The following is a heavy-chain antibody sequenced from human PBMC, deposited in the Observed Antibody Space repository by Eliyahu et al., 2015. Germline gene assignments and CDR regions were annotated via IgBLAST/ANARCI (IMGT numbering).Heavy chain of an antibody. D-gene: IGHD3-22*01. CDR3: ARVYDSSGYLYY. Sequence: QVQLQQWGAGLLKPSETLSLTCAVYGGSFSGYYWSWIRQXPGKGLEWIGEINHSGSTNYNPSLKSRVTMSVDTSKNQFSLKLTSVTAADTAVYFCARVYDSSGYLYYWGQGTRVTVSS. V-gene: IGHV4-34*01. J-gene: IGHJ4*02. CDR1: GGSFSGYY. CDR2: INHSGST.